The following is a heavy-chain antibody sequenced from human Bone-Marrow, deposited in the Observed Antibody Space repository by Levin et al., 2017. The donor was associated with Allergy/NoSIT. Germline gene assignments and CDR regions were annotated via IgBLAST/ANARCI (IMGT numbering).Heavy chain of an antibody. CDR3: AREMVYYYDSVGYYTTDLEAFYFDY. Sequence: GGSLRLSCTTSKFAFSNYDMHWVRQAPGKGLEWVAGILSNGRNEYYGDSVKGRFTISRDNSKNTMYLQLNSLRAEDTAVYFCAREMVYYYDSVGYYTTDLEAFYFDYWGQGTMVTVSS. V-gene: IGHV3-33*01. CDR1: KFAFSNYD. CDR2: ILSNGRNE. J-gene: IGHJ4*02. D-gene: IGHD3-22*01.